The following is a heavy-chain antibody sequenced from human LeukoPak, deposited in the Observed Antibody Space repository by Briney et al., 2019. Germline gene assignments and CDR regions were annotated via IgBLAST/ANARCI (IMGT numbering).Heavy chain of an antibody. CDR1: GGSISSGGYY. CDR2: IYYSGST. D-gene: IGHD3-10*01. J-gene: IGHJ3*02. CDR3: ARCFGNRPYAFDI. Sequence: SETLSLTCTVSGGSISSGGYYWSWIRQHPGKGLEWIGYIYYSGSTYYNPSLKSRVTISVDTSKNQFSLKPSSVTAADTAVYYCARCFGNRPYAFDIWGQGTMVTVSS. V-gene: IGHV4-31*03.